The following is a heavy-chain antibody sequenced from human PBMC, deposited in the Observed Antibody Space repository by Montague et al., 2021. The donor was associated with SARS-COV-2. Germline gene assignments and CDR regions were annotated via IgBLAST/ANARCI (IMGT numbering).Heavy chain of an antibody. Sequence: SETLSLTCTVSGGSTSSYYWSWIRQPPGKGLEWIGYIYCSGSTNYNPSLKSRVTISVDTSKNQFSLRLSSVTAADTAVYYCARDLPPSRPRNPVWGQGTLVTVSS. CDR2: IYCSGST. CDR3: ARDLPPSRPRNPV. V-gene: IGHV4-59*01. CDR1: GGSTSSYY. J-gene: IGHJ4*02. D-gene: IGHD2/OR15-2a*01.